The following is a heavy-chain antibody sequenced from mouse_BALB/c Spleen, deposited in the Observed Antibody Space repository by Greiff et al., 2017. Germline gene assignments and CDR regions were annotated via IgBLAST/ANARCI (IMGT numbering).Heavy chain of an antibody. CDR3: ARLWDTHWYFDV. CDR2: INPNNGGT. Sequence: EVQLQQSGPELVKPGASVKIPCKASGYTFTDYNMDWVKQSHGKSLEWIGDINPNNGGTIYNQKFKGKATLTVDKSSSTAYMELRSLTSEDTAVYYCARLWDTHWYFDVWGAGTTVTVSS. V-gene: IGHV1-18*01. CDR1: GYTFTDYN. D-gene: IGHD4-1*01. J-gene: IGHJ1*01.